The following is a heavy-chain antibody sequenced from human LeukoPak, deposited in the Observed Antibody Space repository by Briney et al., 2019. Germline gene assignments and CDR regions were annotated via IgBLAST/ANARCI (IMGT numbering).Heavy chain of an antibody. D-gene: IGHD3-3*01. V-gene: IGHV4-38-2*01. CDR2: IYHSGST. CDR3: ARSYYDFWSGYYY. CDR1: GYSISSGYY. J-gene: IGHJ4*02. Sequence: PSETLSLICAVSGYSISSGYYWGWIRQPPGKGLEWIGSIYHSGSTYYNPSLKSRVTISVDTSKNQFSLKLSSVTAADTAVYYCARSYYDFWSGYYYWGQGTLVTVSS.